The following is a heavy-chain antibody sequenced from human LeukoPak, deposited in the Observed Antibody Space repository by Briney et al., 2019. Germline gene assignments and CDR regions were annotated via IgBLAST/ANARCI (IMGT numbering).Heavy chain of an antibody. CDR1: GDSIITTRYY. V-gene: IGHV4-39*07. D-gene: IGHD3-22*01. J-gene: IGHJ4*02. CDR2: IYYSGST. CDR3: ARSPVTMIVDY. Sequence: SETLSLTCTVSGDSIITTRYYWGWIRQPPGKGLEWIGSIYYSGSTYYNPSLKSRVTISVDTSKNQFSLKLTSVTAADTAVYYCARSPVTMIVDYWGQGTLVTVSS.